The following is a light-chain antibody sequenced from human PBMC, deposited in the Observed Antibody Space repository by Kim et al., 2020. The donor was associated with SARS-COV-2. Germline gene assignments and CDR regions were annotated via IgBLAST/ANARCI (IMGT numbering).Light chain of an antibody. J-gene: IGLJ2*01. CDR2: GNS. Sequence: RVTISSTGRTTNVGAGYEVHWYQQLPGTAPKLLIYGNSNRPSGVPDRFSGSKSGTSASLAITGLQAEDEADYYCQSYDSSLSGGVFGGGTQLTVL. CDR3: QSYDSSLSGGV. V-gene: IGLV1-40*01. CDR1: TTNVGAGYE.